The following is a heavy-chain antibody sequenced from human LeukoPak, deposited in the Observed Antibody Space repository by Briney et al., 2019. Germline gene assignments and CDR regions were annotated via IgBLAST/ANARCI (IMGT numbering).Heavy chain of an antibody. Sequence: GGSLRLSCAASGFTFNTYSMNWVRQAPGKGLEWVSAISGSGENTYYADSVKGRFTISRDNSKNTLYLQMNSLRAEDTAVYFCARRSGVAVAGAFDYWGQGTLVTVSS. CDR2: ISGSGENT. CDR3: ARRSGVAVAGAFDY. V-gene: IGHV3-23*01. D-gene: IGHD6-19*01. J-gene: IGHJ4*02. CDR1: GFTFNTYS.